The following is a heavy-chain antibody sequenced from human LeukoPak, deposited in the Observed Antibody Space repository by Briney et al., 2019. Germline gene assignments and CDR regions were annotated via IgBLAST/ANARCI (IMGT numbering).Heavy chain of an antibody. Sequence: SETLSLTCAVYGGSFSGYYWSWIRQPPGKGLEWIGEINHSGSTNYNPSLKSRVTISVDTSKNQFSLKLSSVTAADTAVYYCARSDSYDSSGYYFDYWGQGTLVTVSS. D-gene: IGHD3-22*01. CDR3: ARSDSYDSSGYYFDY. CDR2: INHSGST. V-gene: IGHV4-34*01. CDR1: GGSFSGYY. J-gene: IGHJ4*02.